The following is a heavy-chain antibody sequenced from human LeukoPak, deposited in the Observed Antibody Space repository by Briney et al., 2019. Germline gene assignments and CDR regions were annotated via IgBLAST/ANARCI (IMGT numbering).Heavy chain of an antibody. CDR2: IDNAGSIT. J-gene: IGHJ4*02. D-gene: IGHD3-22*01. Sequence: GGSLRLSCPASGFTFSSYWMSWVRQTPGKGLVWVSRIDNAGSITTYADSVKGRFTISRDNAESTLYLQMNSLRVEDTAVYYCVRSAFHAGSGNYYDYWGQGTLVTVSS. CDR1: GFTFSSYW. V-gene: IGHV3-74*03. CDR3: VRSAFHAGSGNYYDY.